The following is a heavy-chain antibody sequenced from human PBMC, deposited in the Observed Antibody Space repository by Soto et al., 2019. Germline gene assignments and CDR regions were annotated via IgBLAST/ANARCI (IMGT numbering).Heavy chain of an antibody. Sequence: QLQLQESGPGLVKPSETLSLTCTVSGGSFTRTSHYWVWIRQSPGKGLEWIGNIDYIGNTHYNPSFKSRVTISVDASENHFSLKLSSVTAADTALYYCARETVATGIGYWSQGILVSVSS. CDR1: GGSFTRTSHY. D-gene: IGHD5-12*01. CDR3: ARETVATGIGY. J-gene: IGHJ4*02. V-gene: IGHV4-39*02. CDR2: IDYIGNT.